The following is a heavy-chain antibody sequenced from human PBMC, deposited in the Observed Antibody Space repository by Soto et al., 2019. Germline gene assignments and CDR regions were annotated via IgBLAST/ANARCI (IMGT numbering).Heavy chain of an antibody. V-gene: IGHV3-30*18. CDR2: ISYDGSNE. CDR1: GFTFSSYG. CDR3: AKDTYYHDSTGYYVFDY. J-gene: IGHJ4*02. Sequence: GGSLRLSCAASGFTFSSYGMHWVRQAPGKGLEWVAVISYDGSNEHYADSVKGRFAISRDNSKITVYLQMNGLRAEDTAVYYCAKDTYYHDSTGYYVFDYWGQGTPVTVSS. D-gene: IGHD3-22*01.